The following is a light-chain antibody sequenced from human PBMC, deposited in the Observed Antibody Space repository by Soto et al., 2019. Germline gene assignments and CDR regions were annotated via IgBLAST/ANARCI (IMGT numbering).Light chain of an antibody. CDR2: DAS. V-gene: IGKV1-33*01. J-gene: IGKJ4*01. Sequence: DIQMTQSPSSLSASVGERVTISCQATQDIGNYLIWYQQKPGKAPNLLIYDASDLKTGVPSRFSGSGSGTDFAFTISSLQPEDVATYYCQQHLDFPYTFGGGTKVEIK. CDR1: QDIGNY. CDR3: QQHLDFPYT.